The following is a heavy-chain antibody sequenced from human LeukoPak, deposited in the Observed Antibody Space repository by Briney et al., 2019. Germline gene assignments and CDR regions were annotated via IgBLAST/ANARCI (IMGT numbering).Heavy chain of an antibody. CDR3: ARAKTLTTSFGWFDP. Sequence: GGSLRPSCAASGFTVSGNYMSWVRQAPGKGLEWVSFIHSGGNTYYADSVKGRFTISRDNSKNTLYLQMNSLRAEDTAVYYCARAKTLTTSFGWFDPWGQGTLATVSS. J-gene: IGHJ5*02. CDR1: GFTVSGNY. CDR2: IHSGGNT. D-gene: IGHD4-11*01. V-gene: IGHV3-53*01.